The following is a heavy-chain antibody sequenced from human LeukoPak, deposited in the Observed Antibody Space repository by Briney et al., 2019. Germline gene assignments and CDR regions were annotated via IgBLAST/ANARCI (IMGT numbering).Heavy chain of an antibody. J-gene: IGHJ4*02. Sequence: SETLSLTCTVSGYSISSGYYWGWIRQPPGKGLEWIGSIYHSGSTYCNPSLKSRVTISVDTSKNQFSLKLSSVTAADTAVYYCARAGWELRTADYWGQGTLVTVSS. CDR1: GYSISSGYY. CDR3: ARAGWELRTADY. V-gene: IGHV4-38-2*02. CDR2: IYHSGST. D-gene: IGHD1-26*01.